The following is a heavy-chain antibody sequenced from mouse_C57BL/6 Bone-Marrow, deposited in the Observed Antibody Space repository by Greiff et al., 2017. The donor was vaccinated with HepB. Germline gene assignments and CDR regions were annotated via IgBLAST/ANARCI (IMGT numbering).Heavy chain of an antibody. J-gene: IGHJ3*01. CDR1: GYTFTSYW. CDR2: IYPGNSDT. CDR3: TRCLSYDGSSYAWFAY. D-gene: IGHD1-1*01. Sequence: VQLQQSGTVLARPGASVKMSCKTSGYTFTSYWMHWVKQRPGQGLEWIGAIYPGNSDTSYNQKFKGKAKLTAVTSASTAYMELSSLTNEDSAVYYCTRCLSYDGSSYAWFAYWGQGTLVTVSA. V-gene: IGHV1-5*01.